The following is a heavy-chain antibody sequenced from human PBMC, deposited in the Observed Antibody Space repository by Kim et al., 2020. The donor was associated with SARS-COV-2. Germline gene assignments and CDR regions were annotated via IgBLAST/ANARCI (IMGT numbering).Heavy chain of an antibody. D-gene: IGHD3-10*01. Sequence: GSLRLSCAASGFTFSSYSMNWVRQAPGKGLEWVSSISSSSSYIYYADSVKGRFTISRDNAKNSLYLQMNSLRAEDTAVYYCARDLLRDRGVIIIYYYYGMDVWGQGTTVTVSS. J-gene: IGHJ6*02. CDR2: ISSSSSYI. CDR3: ARDLLRDRGVIIIYYYYGMDV. V-gene: IGHV3-21*01. CDR1: GFTFSSYS.